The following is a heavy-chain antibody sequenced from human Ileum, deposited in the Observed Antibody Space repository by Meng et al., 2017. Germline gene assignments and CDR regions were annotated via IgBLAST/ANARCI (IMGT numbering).Heavy chain of an antibody. CDR1: GFPFSSYA. V-gene: IGHV3-30*04. J-gene: IGHJ4*02. D-gene: IGHD2/OR15-2a*01. CDR2: ISDDGSTK. CDR3: TTLAGAATLDY. Sequence: GESLKISCAASGFPFSSYAIHWVRQAPGKGLEWVTVISDDGSTKHYADSVKGRFTISRDNSKNTVYLQLNGLRAEDTALYYCTTLAGAATLDYWGQGTLATVSS.